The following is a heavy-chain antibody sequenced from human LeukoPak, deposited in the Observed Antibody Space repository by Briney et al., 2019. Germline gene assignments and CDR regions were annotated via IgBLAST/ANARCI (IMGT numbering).Heavy chain of an antibody. J-gene: IGHJ5*02. CDR3: ARADCSSSTCYLRRSWFDP. V-gene: IGHV3-21*01. CDR1: GFSFNYYD. CDR2: ISPKSDFI. D-gene: IGHD2-2*01. Sequence: PGGSLKLSCAGSGFSFNYYDMNWVRQAPGKGLEWVSSISPKSDFIYYSDSVRGRFTISRDNAENSLYLQMNSLRAEDTAVYHCARADCSSSTCYLRRSWFDPWGQGTLVTVSS.